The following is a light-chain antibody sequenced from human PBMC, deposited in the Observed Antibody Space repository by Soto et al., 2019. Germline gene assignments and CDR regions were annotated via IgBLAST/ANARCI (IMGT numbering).Light chain of an antibody. CDR1: QTISSW. V-gene: IGKV1-5*03. CDR3: QQYNNWPPPIT. CDR2: KAS. Sequence: DIQMTQSPSTLSGSVGDRVTITCRASQTISSWLAWYQQKPGKAPKLLIYKASTLKSGVPSRFSGSGSGTEFTLTISSLQPDDFAVYYCQQYNNWPPPITFGQGTRLEIK. J-gene: IGKJ5*01.